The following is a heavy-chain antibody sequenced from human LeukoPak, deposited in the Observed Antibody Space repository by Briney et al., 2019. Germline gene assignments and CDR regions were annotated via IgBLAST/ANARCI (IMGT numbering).Heavy chain of an antibody. CDR2: IWYDGSNK. Sequence: GGSLRLSCAASGFTFSSYGMHWVRQAPGKGLEWVAVIWYDGSNKCYADSVKGRFTISRDNSKNTLYLQMNSLRAEDTAVYYCAKEADRGVRGVEIDYWGQGTLVTVSS. CDR1: GFTFSSYG. J-gene: IGHJ4*02. CDR3: AKEADRGVRGVEIDY. D-gene: IGHD3-10*01. V-gene: IGHV3-33*06.